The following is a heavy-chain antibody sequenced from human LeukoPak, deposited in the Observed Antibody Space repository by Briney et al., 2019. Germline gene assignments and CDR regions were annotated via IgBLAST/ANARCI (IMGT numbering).Heavy chain of an antibody. CDR1: GFTFSSYW. CDR3: ASTGESYDSSGFGLGY. CDR2: INTDGSST. D-gene: IGHD3-22*01. Sequence: GGSLRLSCAASGFTFSSYWMHWVRQAPGKGLVWVSRINTDGSSTSYADSVKGRFTISRDNAKNTLYLQMNSLRAEDTAAYYCASTGESYDSSGFGLGYWGQGTLVTVSS. V-gene: IGHV3-74*01. J-gene: IGHJ4*02.